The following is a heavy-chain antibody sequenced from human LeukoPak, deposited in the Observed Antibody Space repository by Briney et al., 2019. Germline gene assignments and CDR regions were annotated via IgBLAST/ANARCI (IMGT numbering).Heavy chain of an antibody. CDR2: INPSGGST. J-gene: IGHJ4*02. V-gene: IGHV1-46*01. CDR1: GYTFTSYY. CDR3: ARDLGADSSGYYSGYGY. D-gene: IGHD3-22*01. Sequence: GASVKVSCKASGYTFTSYYMHWVRQAPGQGLEWMGIINPSGGSTSYAQKFQGRVTMTRDTSTSTVYMELSSLRSDDTAVYYCARDLGADSSGYYSGYGYWGQGTLVTVSS.